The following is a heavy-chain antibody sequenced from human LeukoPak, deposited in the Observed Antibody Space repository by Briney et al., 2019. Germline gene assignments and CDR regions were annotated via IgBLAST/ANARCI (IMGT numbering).Heavy chain of an antibody. CDR1: GGSISSSSYY. D-gene: IGHD3-10*01. V-gene: IGHV4-39*07. CDR3: ARDRWVSITMVRGVEY. CDR2: IYYTGST. Sequence: SETLFLTCTVSGGSISSSSYYWGWIRQPPGKGLEWIGSIYYTGSTYYNPSLKSRVTISVDTSKNQFSLKLSSVTAADTAVYYCARDRWVSITMVRGVEYWGQGTLVTVSS. J-gene: IGHJ4*02.